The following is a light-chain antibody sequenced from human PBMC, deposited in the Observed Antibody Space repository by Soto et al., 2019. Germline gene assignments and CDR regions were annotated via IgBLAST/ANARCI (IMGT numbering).Light chain of an antibody. CDR2: AASSLLSGVS. CDR1: QSISTF. J-gene: IGKJ3*01. Sequence: DIQMTQSPSSLSAFVGDRVTMTCRASQSISTFLHWYQQKPGKAPKLLIYAASSLLSGVSSLQSGVLSKCRGSRSGINVSHSVGRRQPEDFAPYYCQEGYFTPRTFGPGTKVKIK. V-gene: IGKV1-39*01. CDR3: QEGYFTPRT.